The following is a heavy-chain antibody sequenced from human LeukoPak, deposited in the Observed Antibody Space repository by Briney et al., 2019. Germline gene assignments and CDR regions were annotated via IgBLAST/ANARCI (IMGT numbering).Heavy chain of an antibody. CDR2: IYYSGST. CDR1: GGSINSSYYY. Sequence: SETLSLTCTVSGGSINSSYYYWGWIRQPPGKGLEWIGSIYYSGSTYYNPSLKSRVTISVDTSKNQFSLKLSSVTAADTAVYYCAREVHDGYNDYWGQGTLVTVSS. CDR3: AREVHDGYNDY. J-gene: IGHJ4*02. V-gene: IGHV4-39*07. D-gene: IGHD5-24*01.